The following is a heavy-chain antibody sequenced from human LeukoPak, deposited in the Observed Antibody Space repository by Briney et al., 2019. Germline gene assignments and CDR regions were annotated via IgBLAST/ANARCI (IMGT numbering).Heavy chain of an antibody. V-gene: IGHV3-13*01. CDR3: ASSPAYSSSWYAIDN. CDR1: GFTFSNYD. CDR2: IGTAGDT. J-gene: IGHJ4*02. D-gene: IGHD6-13*01. Sequence: GESLRLSCAASGFTFSNYDMHWARQAAGRGLEWVSGIGTAGDTYYPASVKGRFTISRENAKSSLYLQMNSLSAGDTAVYYCASSPAYSSSWYAIDNWGQGTLVTVSS.